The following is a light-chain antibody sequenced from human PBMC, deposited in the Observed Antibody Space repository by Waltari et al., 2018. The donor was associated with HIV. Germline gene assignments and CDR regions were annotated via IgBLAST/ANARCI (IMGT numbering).Light chain of an antibody. CDR3: GTWETSLGAGV. Sequence: QSVLTQPPSVSAAPGQKVTISCSGSRSKFGNDFVSWYQHLPGAAPKLRIYDKDDRASGISGRLSGSNAGTSATLGITGLQTGDEADYYCGTWETSLGAGVFGGGTKLTVL. V-gene: IGLV1-51*01. CDR2: DKD. J-gene: IGLJ3*02. CDR1: RSKFGNDF.